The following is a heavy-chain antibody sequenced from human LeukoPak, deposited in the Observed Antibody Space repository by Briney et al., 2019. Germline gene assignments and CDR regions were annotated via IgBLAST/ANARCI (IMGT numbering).Heavy chain of an antibody. Sequence: ASVKVSCKASGGTFSSYAISWVRQAPGQGLEWMGWINPNSGGTNYAQKFQGRVTMTRDTSISTAYMELSRLRSDDTAVYYCARYSQALEIDIVVVPAATRVLDYWGQGTLVTVSS. CDR1: GGTFSSYA. J-gene: IGHJ4*02. D-gene: IGHD2-2*01. CDR3: ARYSQALEIDIVVVPAATRVLDY. CDR2: INPNSGGT. V-gene: IGHV1-2*02.